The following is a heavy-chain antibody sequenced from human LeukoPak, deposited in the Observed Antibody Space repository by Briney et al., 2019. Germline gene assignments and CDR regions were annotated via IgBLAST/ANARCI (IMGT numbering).Heavy chain of an antibody. J-gene: IGHJ4*02. V-gene: IGHV1-69*06. D-gene: IGHD1-14*01. CDR3: ARARNYCESTACYNRFDV. Sequence: SFRVSCKASGGSFKAHAIRCGRPAPERGGEWMGRLIPILSTTTYTQTSQGRVTITADKSTRTAYMEVSSLRSDDTAVYYCARARNYCESTACYNRFDVWGQGTLVTVSS. CDR1: GGSFKAHA. CDR2: LIPILSTT.